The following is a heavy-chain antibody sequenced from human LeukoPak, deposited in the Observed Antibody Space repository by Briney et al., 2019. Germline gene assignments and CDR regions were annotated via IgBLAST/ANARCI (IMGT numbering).Heavy chain of an antibody. Sequence: SVKVSCKASGGTFISYAISWVRQAPGQGLEWMGGIIPIFGTANYAQKFQGRVTITADESTSTAYMELSSLRSEDTAVYYCARGGDGYNVFDYWGQGTLVTVSS. D-gene: IGHD5-24*01. J-gene: IGHJ4*02. CDR3: ARGGDGYNVFDY. CDR2: IIPIFGTA. V-gene: IGHV1-69*13. CDR1: GGTFISYA.